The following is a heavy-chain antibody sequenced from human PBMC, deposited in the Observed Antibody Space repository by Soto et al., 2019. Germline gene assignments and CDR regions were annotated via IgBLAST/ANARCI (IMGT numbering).Heavy chain of an antibody. CDR2: ITSSGDST. CDR1: VITFSSYA. Sequence: GGSLRLSCATPVITFSSYAMSWVRHAPGQGLQWVSAITSSGDSTYYADSVKGRFTISRDNSKNTLSLQMDSLRAEDTAVYYCARSVSNYYDSSGLYAFDIWGQGTMVTVSS. CDR3: ARSVSNYYDSSGLYAFDI. J-gene: IGHJ3*02. V-gene: IGHV3-23*01. D-gene: IGHD3-22*01.